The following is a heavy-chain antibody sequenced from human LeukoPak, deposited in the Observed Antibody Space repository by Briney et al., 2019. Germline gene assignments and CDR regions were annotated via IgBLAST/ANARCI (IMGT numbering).Heavy chain of an antibody. V-gene: IGHV4-38-2*02. J-gene: IGHJ2*01. D-gene: IGHD1/OR15-1a*01. Sequence: PSETLSLTCTVSGYSISSGYCWGWIRQPPGKGLEWIGSVFHGGSFYYNPSLKSRVTMSVDTSKNQLSLKLTSVTAADTAVYYCAGGPLLPGTRRSWYFDLWGRGTLVTVSS. CDR2: VFHGGSF. CDR1: GYSISSGYC. CDR3: AGGPLLPGTRRSWYFDL.